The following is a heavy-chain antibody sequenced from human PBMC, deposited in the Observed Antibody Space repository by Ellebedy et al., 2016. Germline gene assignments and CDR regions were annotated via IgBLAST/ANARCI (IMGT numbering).Heavy chain of an antibody. CDR1: GGSISSSSYY. J-gene: IGHJ1*01. D-gene: IGHD3-10*01. CDR2: IYYSGST. V-gene: IGHV4-39*07. CDR3: ATYPTAYGSGNYYPAYFQH. Sequence: SETLSLXCTVSGGSISSSSYYWGWIRQPPGKGLEWIGSIYYSGSTYYNPSLKSRVTISVDTSKNQFSLKLSSVTAADTAVYYCATYPTAYGSGNYYPAYFQHWGQGTLVTVSS.